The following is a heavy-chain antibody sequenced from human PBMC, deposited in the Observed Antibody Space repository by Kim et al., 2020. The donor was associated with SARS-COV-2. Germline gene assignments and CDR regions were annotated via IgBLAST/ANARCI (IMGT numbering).Heavy chain of an antibody. V-gene: IGHV3-23*01. D-gene: IGHD2-15*01. CDR2: ISGSGGST. CDR3: AKPIGYCSGGICYPPQPPSDY. Sequence: GGSLRLSCAASGFTFTSYAMTWVRQAPGKGLEWVSAISGSGGSTYYPDSVKGRFTISRDNSKNTLYLQLNSLRAEDTAVYYCAKPIGYCSGGICYPPQPPSDYWGQGTLVTVSS. CDR1: GFTFTSYA. J-gene: IGHJ4*02.